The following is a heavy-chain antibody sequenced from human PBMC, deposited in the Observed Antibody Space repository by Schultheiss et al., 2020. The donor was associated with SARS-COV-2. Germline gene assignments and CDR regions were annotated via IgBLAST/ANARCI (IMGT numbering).Heavy chain of an antibody. D-gene: IGHD1-7*01. CDR2: IYHSGST. J-gene: IGHJ4*02. CDR1: GGSISSSY. V-gene: IGHV4-39*07. CDR3: ARSTWNYAGYFDY. Sequence: SETLSLTCTVSGGSISSSYWGWIRQPPGKGLEWIGSIYHSGSTYYNPSLKSRVTISVDTSKNQFSLKLSSVTAADTAVYYCARSTWNYAGYFDYWGQGTLVTVSS.